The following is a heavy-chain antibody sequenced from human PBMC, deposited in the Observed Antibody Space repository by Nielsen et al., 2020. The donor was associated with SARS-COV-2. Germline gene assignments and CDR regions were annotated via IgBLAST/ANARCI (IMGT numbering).Heavy chain of an antibody. J-gene: IGHJ6*03. V-gene: IGHV4-59*01. CDR3: ARGVRYCSSTSCSFMDV. CDR1: GGSISSYY. Sequence: GSLRLSCTVSGGSISSYYWSWIRQPPGKGLEWIGYIYYSGSTNYNPSLKSRVTISVDTSKNQFSLKLSSVTAADTAVYYCARGVRYCSSTSCSFMDVWGKGTTVTVSS. D-gene: IGHD2-2*01. CDR2: IYYSGST.